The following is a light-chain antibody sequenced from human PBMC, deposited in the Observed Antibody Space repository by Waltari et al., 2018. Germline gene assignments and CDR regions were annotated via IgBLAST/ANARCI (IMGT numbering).Light chain of an antibody. CDR3: SSYTSSSTLYV. CDR2: EVS. CDR1: SSDVGGYNY. J-gene: IGLJ1*01. Sequence: QSALTQPASVSGFPGQSITISCTGTSSDVGGYNYVSWYQQHPGKAPKLIIDEVSTRPSGVSNRCSGSKSGNPASLTISGLQAEDEADYYCSSYTSSSTLYVFGTGTKVTVL. V-gene: IGLV2-14*01.